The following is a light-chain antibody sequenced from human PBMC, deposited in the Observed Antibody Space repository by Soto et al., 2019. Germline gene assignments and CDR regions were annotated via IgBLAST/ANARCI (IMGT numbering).Light chain of an antibody. CDR3: QQSYRTPT. CDR2: TAS. V-gene: IGKV1-39*01. J-gene: IGKJ5*01. Sequence: DIQLTQSPSFLSASVGDRVTITCRASQGISSYLAWYQQKPGKAPKLLISTASTLQSGVPSRFSGSGSGTDYTLTISSLQPEDFATYYCQQSYRTPTFGQGTRLEIK. CDR1: QGISSY.